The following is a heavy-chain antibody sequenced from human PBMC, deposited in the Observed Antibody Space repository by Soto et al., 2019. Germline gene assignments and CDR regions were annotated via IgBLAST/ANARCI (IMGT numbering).Heavy chain of an antibody. Sequence: GGSLRLSCAASGCTFSDYYMSWIRQAPGKGLEWVSYISSSSSYTNYADSVKGRFTISRDNAKNSLYLQMNSLRAEDTAVYYCARFAPMTTVTTKGYYYYGMDVWGQGTTVTVSS. V-gene: IGHV3-11*06. CDR3: ARFAPMTTVTTKGYYYYGMDV. CDR1: GCTFSDYY. J-gene: IGHJ6*02. D-gene: IGHD4-17*01. CDR2: ISSSSSYT.